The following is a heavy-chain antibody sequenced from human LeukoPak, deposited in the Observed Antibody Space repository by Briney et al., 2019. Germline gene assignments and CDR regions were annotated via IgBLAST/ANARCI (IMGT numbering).Heavy chain of an antibody. CDR3: AREISGFPDY. CDR2: IYSGGST. D-gene: IGHD6-19*01. Sequence: QAGGSLRLSCAASGFTVSSNYMSWVRQAPGKGLEWVSVIYSGGSTYYADSVKGRFTISRDNSKNTLYLQMNSLRAEDTAVYYCAREISGFPDYWGQGTLVTVSS. V-gene: IGHV3-53*01. J-gene: IGHJ4*02. CDR1: GFTVSSNY.